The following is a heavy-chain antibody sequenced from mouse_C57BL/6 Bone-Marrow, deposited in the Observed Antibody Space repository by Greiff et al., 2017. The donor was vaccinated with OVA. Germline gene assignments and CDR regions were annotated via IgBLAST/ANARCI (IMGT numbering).Heavy chain of an antibody. Sequence: EVKLMESGPELVKPGASVKMSCKASGYTFTDYNMHWVKQSHGKSLEWIGYINPNNGGTSYNQKFKGKATLTVNKSSSTAYMELRSLTSEDSAVYYCAREFITTVVAYYFDYWGQGTTLTVSS. CDR1: GYTFTDYN. J-gene: IGHJ2*01. CDR2: INPNNGGT. D-gene: IGHD1-1*01. V-gene: IGHV1-22*01. CDR3: AREFITTVVAYYFDY.